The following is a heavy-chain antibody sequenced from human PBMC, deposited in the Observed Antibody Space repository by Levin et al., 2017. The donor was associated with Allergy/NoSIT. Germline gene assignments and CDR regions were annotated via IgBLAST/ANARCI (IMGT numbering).Heavy chain of an antibody. J-gene: IGHJ6*03. V-gene: IGHV3-30*18. CDR2: ISYDGSNK. CDR3: AKDGYSGYDSPSYYYYYMDG. CDR1: GFTFSSYG. Sequence: GGSLRLSCAASGFTFSSYGMHWVRQAPGKGLEWVAVISYDGSNKYYADSVKGRFTISRDNSKNTLYLQMNSLRAEDTAVYYCAKDGYSGYDSPSYYYYYMDGWGKGTTVTVSS. D-gene: IGHD5-12*01.